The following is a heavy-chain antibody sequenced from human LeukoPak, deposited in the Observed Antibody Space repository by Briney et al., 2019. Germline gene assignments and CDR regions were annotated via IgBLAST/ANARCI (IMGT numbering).Heavy chain of an antibody. V-gene: IGHV3-23*01. CDR3: ARHVFYYDSSVHLATGAYFDF. CDR1: GFTFSSYA. D-gene: IGHD3-22*01. J-gene: IGHJ4*02. CDR2: ISGSGGST. Sequence: GGSLRLSCAASGFTFSSYAMSWVRQAPGKGLEWVSAISGSGGSTYYADSVKGRFTISRDNSKNTLYLQMNSLRAEDTAAYYCARHVFYYDSSVHLATGAYFDFWGQGTLVTVSS.